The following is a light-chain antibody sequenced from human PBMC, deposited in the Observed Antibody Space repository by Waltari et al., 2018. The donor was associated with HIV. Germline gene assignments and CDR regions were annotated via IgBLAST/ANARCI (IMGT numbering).Light chain of an antibody. V-gene: IGLV2-8*01. CDR2: WVS. CDR1: SSDVGGYHF. Sequence: SALTQPPSASGSPAQSVAISCTGTSSDVGGYHFVSWDQQDPGKAPKIMNYWVSKRPSRVPDPFPGFKSGKTASLTVSGVQAENEADLYCSSYAGSNNLYGFGTRTKVTVL. CDR3: SSYAGSNNLYG. J-gene: IGLJ1*01.